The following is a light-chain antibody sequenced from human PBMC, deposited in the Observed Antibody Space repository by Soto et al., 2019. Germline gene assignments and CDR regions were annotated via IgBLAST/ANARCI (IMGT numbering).Light chain of an antibody. CDR3: QQRKSYPIT. Sequence: DIQLTQSPSFLSASVGDRVTITCRASQDINTYLAWYQQKPGKAPKLLIFAASPLQNGVPSRFSGSGSGTEFTVTITSLQPEDFAAYYCQQRKSYPITFGQGKRLEIK. CDR1: QDINTY. V-gene: IGKV1-9*01. CDR2: AAS. J-gene: IGKJ5*01.